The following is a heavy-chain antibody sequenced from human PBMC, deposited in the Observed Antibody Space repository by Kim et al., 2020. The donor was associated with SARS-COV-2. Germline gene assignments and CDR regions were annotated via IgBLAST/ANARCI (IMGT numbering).Heavy chain of an antibody. CDR1: GFTFSSYE. CDR2: ISSSGSTI. J-gene: IGHJ4*02. D-gene: IGHD1-7*01. CDR3: AGERSLNWNYLY. Sequence: GGSLRLFCAASGFTFSSYEMNWVRQAPGKGLEWVSYISSSGSTIYYADSVKGRFTISRDNAKNSLYLQMNSLRAEDTGVYYCAGERSLNWNYLYWGQGTLVTVSS. V-gene: IGHV3-48*03.